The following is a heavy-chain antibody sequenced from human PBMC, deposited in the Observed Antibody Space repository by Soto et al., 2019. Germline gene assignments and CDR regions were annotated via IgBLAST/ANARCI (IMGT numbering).Heavy chain of an antibody. J-gene: IGHJ5*02. D-gene: IGHD6-13*01. CDR2: LTWNSESI. CDR1: GFRFCDYT. V-gene: IGHV3-9*01. Sequence: SLRLSCAASGFRFCDYTMHWFRQSPGKGLEWVSGLTWNSESIAYADSVKGRFTISRDNAKNSLYLQMNSLRAEDTAFYFCAKGAISGTLNWFDPWGQGTLVTV. CDR3: AKGAISGTLNWFDP.